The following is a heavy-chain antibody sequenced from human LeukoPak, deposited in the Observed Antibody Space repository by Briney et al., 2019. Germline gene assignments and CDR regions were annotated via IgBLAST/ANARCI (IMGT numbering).Heavy chain of an antibody. Sequence: GGSLRLSCAASGFTFSSYGMNWVRQAPGKGLVWVSLINIDGSTTSYADSVKGRFTISRDNAKNTLYLQMNSLRAEDTAVYYCARDGLTLTTLDYWGQGNLVTVSS. J-gene: IGHJ4*02. CDR2: INIDGSTT. D-gene: IGHD4-17*01. CDR1: GFTFSSYG. V-gene: IGHV3-74*01. CDR3: ARDGLTLTTLDY.